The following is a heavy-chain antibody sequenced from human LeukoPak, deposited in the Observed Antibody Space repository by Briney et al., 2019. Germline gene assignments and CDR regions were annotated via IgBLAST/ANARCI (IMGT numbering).Heavy chain of an antibody. CDR1: GASITRRY. CDR2: INYSGNN. Sequence: SETLSLTCTVSGASITRRYWSWIRQPRGKALEWIGYINYSGNNNYNTSLKSRVTISVDTSKNQFSLKLSSVAAADTAVYYCGRGGGGGYLEYSFDYWGQGTLVTVSS. V-gene: IGHV4-59*11. D-gene: IGHD5-18*01. J-gene: IGHJ4*02. CDR3: GRGGGGGYLEYSFDY.